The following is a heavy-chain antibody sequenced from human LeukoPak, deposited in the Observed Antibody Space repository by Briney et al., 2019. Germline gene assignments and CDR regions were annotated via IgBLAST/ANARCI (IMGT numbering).Heavy chain of an antibody. CDR2: IYYTGST. V-gene: IGHV4-59*01. D-gene: IGHD3-16*01. Sequence: SETLSLTCTVSGGSISSYYWNWIRQPPGRGLEWIGFIYYTGSTNFNPSLKSRVTISVDTSRNQLSLKLSSVTAADTAVYYCARDRRGHNWFDPWGQGTLVTVSS. CDR3: ARDRRGHNWFDP. CDR1: GGSISSYY. J-gene: IGHJ5*02.